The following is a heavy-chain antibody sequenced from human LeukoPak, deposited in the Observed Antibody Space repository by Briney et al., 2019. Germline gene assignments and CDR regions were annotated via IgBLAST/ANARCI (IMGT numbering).Heavy chain of an antibody. CDR1: GGSISSYY. CDR2: INYSGST. J-gene: IGHJ4*02. V-gene: IGHV4-59*08. CDR3: ARNRIAARPVDY. D-gene: IGHD6-6*01. Sequence: SETLSLTCTLSGGSISSYYWSWIRQPPGKGLEWIGYINYSGSTNYNPSLKSRVTISVDTSKNQCSLRLSSVTAADTAVYYCARNRIAARPVDYWGQGTLVSVSS.